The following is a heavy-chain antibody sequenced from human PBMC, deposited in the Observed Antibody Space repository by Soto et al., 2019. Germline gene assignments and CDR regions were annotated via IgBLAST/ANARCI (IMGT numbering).Heavy chain of an antibody. CDR3: ARYFPFLEWYCYGMDV. V-gene: IGHV1-2*02. D-gene: IGHD3-3*01. CDR1: GYSFSGYY. J-gene: IGHJ6*02. Sequence: QVQLVQSGAEVKKPGASVKVSCKAPGYSFSGYYIHWVRQAPGQGLEWMGWINPNSGETDYAQKFLGRVTMTSDTSISTAFMALSSLRSDDTAVYYCARYFPFLEWYCYGMDVWGQGTTVTVSS. CDR2: INPNSGET.